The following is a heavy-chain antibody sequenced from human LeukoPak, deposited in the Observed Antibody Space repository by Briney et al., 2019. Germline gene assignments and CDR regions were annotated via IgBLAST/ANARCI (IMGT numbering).Heavy chain of an antibody. D-gene: IGHD3-9*01. CDR3: ARDLGWYDILSCAPTTRYMDV. CDR1: GYTFTNYG. V-gene: IGHV1-18*01. Sequence: ASVKVSCKASGYTFTNYGVIWVRQAPGQGLEWMGWISAYNGNTNYAQKLQGRVTMTTDTSTSTAYMELRSLRSDDTAVYYCARDLGWYDILSCAPTTRYMDVWGKGTTVTVSS. J-gene: IGHJ6*03. CDR2: ISAYNGNT.